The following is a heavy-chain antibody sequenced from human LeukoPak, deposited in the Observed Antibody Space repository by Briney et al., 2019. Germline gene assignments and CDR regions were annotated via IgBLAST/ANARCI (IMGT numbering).Heavy chain of an antibody. CDR3: ARHARYFDWVLY. V-gene: IGHV4-39*01. D-gene: IGHD3-9*01. Sequence: PSETLSLTCTVSGGSISSSKWWSWVRQPPGKGLEWIGSIYYSGSTYYNPSLKSRVTISVDTSKNQFSLKLSSVTAADTAVYYCARHARYFDWVLYWGQGTLVTVSS. CDR1: GGSISSSKW. CDR2: IYYSGST. J-gene: IGHJ4*02.